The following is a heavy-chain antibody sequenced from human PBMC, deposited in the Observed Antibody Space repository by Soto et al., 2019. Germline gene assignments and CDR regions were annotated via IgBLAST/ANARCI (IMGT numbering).Heavy chain of an antibody. CDR3: ARHYNWNDPFDY. J-gene: IGHJ4*02. V-gene: IGHV3-33*01. CDR1: GFTFSSYG. CDR2: IWYDGSNK. Sequence: QVQLVESGGGVVQPGRSLRLSCAASGFTFSSYGMHWVRQAPGKGLEWVAVIWYDGSNKYYADSVKGRFTISRDNSKNTLYLQMNSLRAEDTAVHYCARHYNWNDPFDYWGQGTLVTVSS. D-gene: IGHD1-20*01.